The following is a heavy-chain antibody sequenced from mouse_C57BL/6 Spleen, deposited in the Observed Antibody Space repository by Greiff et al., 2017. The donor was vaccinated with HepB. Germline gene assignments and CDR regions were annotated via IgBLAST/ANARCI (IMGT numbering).Heavy chain of an antibody. V-gene: IGHV1-69*01. CDR1: GYTFTSYW. D-gene: IGHD2-1*01. J-gene: IGHJ3*01. CDR2: IDPSDSYT. CDR3: ARGDGNYEFAY. Sequence: QVQLQQSGAELVMPGASVKLSCKASGYTFTSYWMHWVKQRPGQGLEWIGEIDPSDSYTNYNQKFKGKSTLTVDKSSSTAYMQLSSLTSEDSAVYYCARGDGNYEFAYWGQGTLVTVSA.